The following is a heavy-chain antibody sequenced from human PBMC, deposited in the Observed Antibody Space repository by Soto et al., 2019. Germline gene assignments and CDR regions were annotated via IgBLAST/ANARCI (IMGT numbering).Heavy chain of an antibody. CDR1: GGSFSGYY. CDR2: INHSGST. V-gene: IGHV4-34*01. J-gene: IGHJ5*02. CDR3: ARGVDSSSVFKIGENWFDP. Sequence: SETLSLTCAVYGGSFSGYYWSWIRQPPGKGLEWIGEINHSGSTNYNPSLKSRVTISVDTSKNQFSLKLSSVTAADTAVYYCARGVDSSSVFKIGENWFDPWGQGTLVTVSS. D-gene: IGHD6-6*01.